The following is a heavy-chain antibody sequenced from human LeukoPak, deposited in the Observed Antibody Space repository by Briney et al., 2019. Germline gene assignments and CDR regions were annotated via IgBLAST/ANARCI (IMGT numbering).Heavy chain of an antibody. D-gene: IGHD1-7*01. Sequence: ASVKVSCKASGYTFTSYGISWVRQAPGQGLEWMGWISAYNGNTNYAQKLQGRVTMTTDTSTSTAYMELRSLRSDDTAVYYCAREVKAANLYGMDVWGQGTTVTVSS. CDR1: GYTFTSYG. V-gene: IGHV1-18*01. J-gene: IGHJ6*02. CDR2: ISAYNGNT. CDR3: AREVKAANLYGMDV.